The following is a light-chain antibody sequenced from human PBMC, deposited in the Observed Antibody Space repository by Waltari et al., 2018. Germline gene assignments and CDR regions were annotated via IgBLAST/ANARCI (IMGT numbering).Light chain of an antibody. V-gene: IGKV3-20*01. Sequence: ANQRVSRPVSGYHLNTRKAASITIYGASNRATGVPDRFCGGESETDFSLSISRLAPEDFAVYYCQHYVSLPVTYGQGTKVEIK. J-gene: IGKJ1*01. CDR1: QRVSRPV. CDR3: QHYVSLPVT. CDR2: GAS.